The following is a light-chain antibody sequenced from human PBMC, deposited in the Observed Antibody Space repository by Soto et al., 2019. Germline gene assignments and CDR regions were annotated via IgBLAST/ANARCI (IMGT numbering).Light chain of an antibody. V-gene: IGKV3-20*01. CDR2: GAS. Sequence: DIVLTHSPGTLSLSPCERATLSSRASQRVSSSYLAWYQQKPGQAPRLLIQGASSRATGIPDRFSGSGSGTDFTLTISSLQPEDFATYYCQQANSFPLTFGQGTRLEIK. CDR1: QRVSSSY. J-gene: IGKJ5*01. CDR3: QQANSFPLT.